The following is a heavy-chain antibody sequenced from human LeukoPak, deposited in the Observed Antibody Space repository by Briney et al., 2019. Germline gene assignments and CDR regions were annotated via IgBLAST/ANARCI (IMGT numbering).Heavy chain of an antibody. J-gene: IGHJ4*02. Sequence: PGGSLRLSYAASGFTFSDNRMHWVRQAPGKGLVWVSRINTDGSSTAYADSVKGRFTISRDNAKNTLYLQMNSLRAEDTAVYYCARDGGYTYSYFDYWGQGTLVTVSS. D-gene: IGHD5-18*01. CDR3: ARDGGYTYSYFDY. V-gene: IGHV3-74*01. CDR2: INTDGSST. CDR1: GFTFSDNR.